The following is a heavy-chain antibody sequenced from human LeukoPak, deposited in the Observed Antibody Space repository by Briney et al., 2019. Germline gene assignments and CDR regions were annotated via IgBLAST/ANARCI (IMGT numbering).Heavy chain of an antibody. CDR1: GFTFSSYG. CDR2: ISRNGGNT. V-gene: IGHV3-64*01. Sequence: PGGSLRLSCTASGFTFSSYGMHWVRQAPGKGLQFVSAISRNGGNTYYANSVKGRFTISRDTSKNTLYLQMGSLRPEDMAVYYCARVDSGSACASWGQGILVTVSS. J-gene: IGHJ1*01. CDR3: ARVDSGSACAS. D-gene: IGHD6-19*01.